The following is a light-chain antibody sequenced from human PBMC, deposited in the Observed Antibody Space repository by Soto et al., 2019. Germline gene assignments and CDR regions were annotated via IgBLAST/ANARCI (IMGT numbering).Light chain of an antibody. CDR1: SSDVGGYNY. J-gene: IGLJ1*01. V-gene: IGLV2-14*01. Sequence: QSVLTQPASVSGSPGQSITISCTGTSSDVGGYNYVSWYQQHPGKAPKLMIYDVSNRPSGVSNRFSGSMSGNTASLTISGLQAEDEADYYCSSYTSSSTPLYVFGTGTKVTVL. CDR3: SSYTSSSTPLYV. CDR2: DVS.